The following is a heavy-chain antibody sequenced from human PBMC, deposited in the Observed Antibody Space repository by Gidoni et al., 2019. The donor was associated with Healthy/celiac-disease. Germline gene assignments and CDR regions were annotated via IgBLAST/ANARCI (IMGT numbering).Heavy chain of an antibody. CDR2: IYTSGST. J-gene: IGHJ4*02. D-gene: IGHD3-3*01. V-gene: IGHV4-4*07. CDR3: AREKEYYDFWSGYYIVPSLPYYFDY. Sequence: QVQLQESGPGLVKPSETLSLTCPVSGGSISSYYWSWIRPPAGKGLEWIGRIYTSGSTNYNPSRKSRVTMSVDTSKNQFSLKLSSVTAADTAVYYCAREKEYYDFWSGYYIVPSLPYYFDYWGQGTLVTVSS. CDR1: GGSISSYY.